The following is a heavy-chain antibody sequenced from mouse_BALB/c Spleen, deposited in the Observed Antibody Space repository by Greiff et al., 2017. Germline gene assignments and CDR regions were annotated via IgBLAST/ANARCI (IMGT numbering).Heavy chain of an antibody. V-gene: IGHV3-8*02. CDR1: GDSITSGY. D-gene: IGHD1-1*01. J-gene: IGHJ1*01. Sequence: EVKLLESGPSLVKPSQTLSLTCSVTGDSITSGYWNWIRKFPGNKLEYMGYISYSGSTYYNPSLKSRISITRDTSKNQYYLQLNSVTTEDTATYYCARSPYYGYGYFDVWGAGTTVTVSS. CDR3: ARSPYYGYGYFDV. CDR2: ISYSGST.